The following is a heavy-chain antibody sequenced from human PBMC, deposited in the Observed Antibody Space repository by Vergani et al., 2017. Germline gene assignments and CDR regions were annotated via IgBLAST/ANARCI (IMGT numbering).Heavy chain of an antibody. J-gene: IGHJ5*02. D-gene: IGHD3-10*01. V-gene: IGHV4-61*02. CDR3: ARGPVWGSGTSGWFDP. CDR1: GGSISSGSYY. CDR2: IYNSGST. Sequence: QVQLQESGPGLVKPSQTLSLTCTVSGGSISSGSYYWSWIRQPAGKGLEWIGRIYNSGSTNYNPSLKSRVTISVDTSKNQFSLKLSSVTAADTTVYYCARGPVWGSGTSGWFDPWGQGTLVTVSS.